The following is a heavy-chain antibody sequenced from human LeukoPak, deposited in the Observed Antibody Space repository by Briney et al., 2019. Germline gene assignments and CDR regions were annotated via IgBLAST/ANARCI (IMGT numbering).Heavy chain of an antibody. Sequence: GASVKVSCKASGYTFTVYYMHWVRQAPGQGLEWMGWISAYNGNTNYAQKLQGRVTMTTDTSTSTAYMELRSLRSDDTAVYYCARAPLARDNWFDPWGQGTLVTVSS. CDR2: ISAYNGNT. J-gene: IGHJ5*02. CDR1: GYTFTVYY. D-gene: IGHD2-21*01. V-gene: IGHV1-18*04. CDR3: ARAPLARDNWFDP.